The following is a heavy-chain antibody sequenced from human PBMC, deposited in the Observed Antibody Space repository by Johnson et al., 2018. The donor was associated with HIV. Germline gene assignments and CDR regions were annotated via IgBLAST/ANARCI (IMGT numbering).Heavy chain of an antibody. CDR3: ARATYYYESSGYLTRPRAFDV. Sequence: EVQLVESGGGVVRPGESLRLSCAASGFTFDEYDMSWVRQAPGKGLECVSGLSWNGGGPGYADSVSGRFTISRDNAKNSLYLQKNSLSAEDTALYYCARATYYYESSGYLTRPRAFDVWGQGTTVTVSS. D-gene: IGHD3-22*01. CDR2: LSWNGGGP. CDR1: GFTFDEYD. J-gene: IGHJ3*01. V-gene: IGHV3-20*04.